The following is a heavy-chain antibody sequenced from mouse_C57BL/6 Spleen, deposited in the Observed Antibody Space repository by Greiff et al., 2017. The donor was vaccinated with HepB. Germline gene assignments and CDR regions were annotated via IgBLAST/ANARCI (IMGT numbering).Heavy chain of an antibody. V-gene: IGHV2-6*01. CDR3: ARYSNYPYYAMDD. Sequence: VKLLESGPGLVAPSQSLSITCTVSGFSLTSYGVDWVRQSPGKGLEWLGVIWGVGSTNYNSALKARLSISKDNSKSQVFLKMNSLQTDDTAMYYCARYSNYPYYAMDDWGQGTSVTVSS. D-gene: IGHD2-5*01. CDR2: IWGVGST. CDR1: GFSLTSYG. J-gene: IGHJ4*01.